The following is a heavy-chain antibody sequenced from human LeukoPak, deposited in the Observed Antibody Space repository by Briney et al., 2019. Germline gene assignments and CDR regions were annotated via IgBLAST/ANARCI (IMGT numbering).Heavy chain of an antibody. CDR2: ISYDGSNK. Sequence: GGSLTLSCAASGFTFSTYGMHWVRQTPGKGLEWVAVISYDGSNKYYADSMKGRFTISRDIFKNTLYLQMISLRGEDTAVYYCAKERCSGGSCYFDYWGQGTLVTVSS. CDR1: GFTFSTYG. CDR3: AKERCSGGSCYFDY. V-gene: IGHV3-30*18. J-gene: IGHJ4*02. D-gene: IGHD2-15*01.